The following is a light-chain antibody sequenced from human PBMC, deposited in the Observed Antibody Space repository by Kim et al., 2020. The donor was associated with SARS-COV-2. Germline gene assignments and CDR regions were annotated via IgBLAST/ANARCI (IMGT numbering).Light chain of an antibody. V-gene: IGKV1-17*01. CDR2: RAS. CDR3: FQYGSSPPT. J-gene: IGKJ1*01. CDR1: QGIRNA. Sequence: DIQMTQSPSSLSASVGDRVTITCRASQGIRNALGWYQQKPGKAPKRLIYRASTLQSEVPSRFSGSGSGTEFTLTISSLQPEDFGTYYCFQYGSSPPTFGQGTKVDIK.